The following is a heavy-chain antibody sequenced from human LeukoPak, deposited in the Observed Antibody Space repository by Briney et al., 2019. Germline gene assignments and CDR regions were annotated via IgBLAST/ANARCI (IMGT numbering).Heavy chain of an antibody. CDR3: AKRVPYSSSSVYFDS. CDR1: GFTFSSYG. J-gene: IGHJ4*02. Sequence: GGSLRLSCSASGFTFSSYGMSWVRQAPGKGLEWVSAVSDNGRDTYYADSVEGRFTISKDNSKNTLFLQMNSLRAEDTAVYYCAKRVPYSSSSVYFDSWGQGTLVTVSS. CDR2: VSDNGRDT. D-gene: IGHD6-6*01. V-gene: IGHV3-23*01.